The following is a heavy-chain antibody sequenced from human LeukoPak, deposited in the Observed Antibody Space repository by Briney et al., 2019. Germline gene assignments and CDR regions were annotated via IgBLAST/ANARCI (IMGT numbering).Heavy chain of an antibody. CDR3: ARGGPPGYYYDYYMDV. Sequence: SETLSLTCTVSGGSISSYYWSWIRQTPGKGLEWIGYIYYSGSTNFNPSLKSRVTISVDTSKNQFSLKMSSVTAADAAVYFCARGGPPGYYYDYYMDVWGKGTTVTISS. CDR1: GGSISSYY. J-gene: IGHJ6*03. CDR2: IYYSGST. V-gene: IGHV4-59*01.